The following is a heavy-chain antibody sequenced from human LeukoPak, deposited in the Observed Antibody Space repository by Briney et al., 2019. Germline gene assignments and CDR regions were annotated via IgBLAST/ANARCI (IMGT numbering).Heavy chain of an antibody. CDR3: AGSETTGYIPREWDYWYFDV. J-gene: IGHJ2*01. CDR1: GFTFSTYS. CDR2: ISTGSSYI. D-gene: IGHD1-1*01. V-gene: IGHV3-21*01. Sequence: GASLRLSCAASGFTFSTYSMNWVRQAPGKGLEWVSSISTGSSYISYADSVKGQFTISRDNAKNSLYLQMNSLRAEDTAVYYCAGSETTGYIPREWDYWYFDVWGRGTLVTVSS.